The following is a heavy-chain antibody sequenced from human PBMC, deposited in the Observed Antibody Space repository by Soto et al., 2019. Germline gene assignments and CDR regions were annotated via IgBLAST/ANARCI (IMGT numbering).Heavy chain of an antibody. V-gene: IGHV4-34*01. J-gene: IGHJ4*02. CDR2: INHSGST. CDR3: EIKQLWSYFDY. Sequence: SETLSLTCAVYGGSFSGYYWSWIRQPPGKGLEWIGEINHSGSTNYNPSLKSRVTISVDTSKNQFSLKLSSVTAADTAVYYCEIKQLWSYFDYWGQGTMVTVYS. D-gene: IGHD5-18*01. CDR1: GGSFSGYY.